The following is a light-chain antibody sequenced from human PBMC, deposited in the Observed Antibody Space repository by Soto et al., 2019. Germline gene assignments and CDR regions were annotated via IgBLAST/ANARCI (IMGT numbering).Light chain of an antibody. CDR3: QRSPSAPLT. CDR2: AAS. Sequence: QMTQSPSSLFASVGDRVTITCRASQSISSHLNWYQQKVGQTPRLLIYAASTLQSEVPPRFSGSGSGTEFTLTISGLQREGFANYYCQRSPSAPLTFGGGTKIQI. CDR1: QSISSH. J-gene: IGKJ4*01. V-gene: IGKV1-39*01.